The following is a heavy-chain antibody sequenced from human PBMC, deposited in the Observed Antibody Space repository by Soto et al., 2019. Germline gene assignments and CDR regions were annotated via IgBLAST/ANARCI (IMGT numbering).Heavy chain of an antibody. CDR1: GFTFSGYW. CDR2: LNGDGSIT. V-gene: IGHV3-74*01. Sequence: GGSLRLSCEASGFTFSGYWMNWVRQVPGKGLVWVSRLNGDGSITRYADFVEGRFTISRDNAKNTLYLQVNSLRDEDTAVYYGAREGGRLNWFDPWGQGTLVTVSS. J-gene: IGHJ5*02. D-gene: IGHD1-26*01. CDR3: AREGGRLNWFDP.